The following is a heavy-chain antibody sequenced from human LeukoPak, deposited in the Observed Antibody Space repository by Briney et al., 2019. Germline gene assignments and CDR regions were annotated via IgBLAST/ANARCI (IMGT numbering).Heavy chain of an antibody. CDR2: ISSTGTSI. Sequence: GGSLRLSCVASGITFSSNGMNWVRQAPGKGPEWVSYISSTGTSIYYADSAKGRFTISRDNAKNSLYLQMNSLRPEDTAVYYCARAQSRTGTYFLWGYWGQGTLVTVSS. CDR3: ARAQSRTGTYFLWGY. D-gene: IGHD2/OR15-2a*01. CDR1: GITFSSNG. V-gene: IGHV3-48*01. J-gene: IGHJ4*02.